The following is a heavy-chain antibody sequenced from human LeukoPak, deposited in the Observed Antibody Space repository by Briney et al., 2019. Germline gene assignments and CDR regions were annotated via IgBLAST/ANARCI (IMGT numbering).Heavy chain of an antibody. CDR1: GGSISSGGYY. CDR3: ARAGIVVVPAAKGDYFDY. V-gene: IGHV4-31*03. Sequence: SETLSLTCTVSGGSISSGGYYWSWIRQHPGKGLEWIGYIYYSGSTYYNPSLKSRVAISVDTSKNQFSLKLSSVTAADTAVYYCARAGIVVVPAAKGDYFDYWGQGTLVTVSS. J-gene: IGHJ4*02. CDR2: IYYSGST. D-gene: IGHD2-2*01.